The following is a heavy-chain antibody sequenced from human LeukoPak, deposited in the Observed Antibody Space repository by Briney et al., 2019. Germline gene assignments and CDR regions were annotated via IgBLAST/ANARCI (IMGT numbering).Heavy chain of an antibody. J-gene: IGHJ6*02. CDR3: ARADYYYGMDV. CDR1: GGSISSSYNY. CDR2: IYYSGTT. V-gene: IGHV4-39*07. Sequence: SETLSLTCTVSGGSISSSYNYWAWLRQPPGKGLEWIGSIYYSGTTYYNPSLKSRVTISVDTSKNQFSLKLSSVTAADTAVYYCARADYYYGMDVWGQGTTVTVSS.